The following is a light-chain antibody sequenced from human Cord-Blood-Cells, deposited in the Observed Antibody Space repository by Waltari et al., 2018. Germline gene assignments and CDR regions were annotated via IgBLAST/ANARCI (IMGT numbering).Light chain of an antibody. J-gene: IGLJ3*02. CDR1: SSNIGAGYD. CDR3: QSYDSSLSGSV. CDR2: GNS. V-gene: IGLV1-40*01. Sequence: QSVLTQPPSVSGAPGQRVTISCTGSSSNIGAGYDVHWYQQLPGTAPKRLIYGNSNRPSGVPDRFSGSESGTSSSLAITGLQAEDGADYYCQSYDSSLSGSVFGGGTKLTVL.